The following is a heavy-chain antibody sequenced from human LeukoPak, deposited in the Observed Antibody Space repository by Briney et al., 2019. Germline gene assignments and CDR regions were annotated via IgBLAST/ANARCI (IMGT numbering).Heavy chain of an antibody. V-gene: IGHV4-34*01. CDR2: INHSGST. D-gene: IGHD2-15*01. Sequence: PSETLSLTCAVYGGSFSGYYWSWIRQPPGKGLEWIGEINHSGSTNYNPSLKSRVTISVDTSKNQFSLKLSSVTAADTAVYYCARGGDYSQFDYWGQGTLVTVSS. CDR1: GGSFSGYY. J-gene: IGHJ4*02. CDR3: ARGGDYSQFDY.